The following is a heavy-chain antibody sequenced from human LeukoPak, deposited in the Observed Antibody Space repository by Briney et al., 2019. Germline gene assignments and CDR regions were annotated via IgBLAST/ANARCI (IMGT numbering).Heavy chain of an antibody. CDR1: GFTFSSYW. V-gene: IGHV3-7*01. Sequence: GGSLRLSCAAPGFTFSSYWMSWVRQAPGKGLEWVANIKQDGSEKYYVDSVKGRFTISRDNAKNSLYLQMNSLRAEDTAVYYCARDPPDYWGRGTLVTVSS. J-gene: IGHJ4*02. CDR3: ARDPPDY. CDR2: IKQDGSEK.